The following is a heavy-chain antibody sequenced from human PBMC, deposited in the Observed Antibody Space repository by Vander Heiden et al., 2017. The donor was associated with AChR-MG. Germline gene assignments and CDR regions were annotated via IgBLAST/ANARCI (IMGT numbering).Heavy chain of an antibody. D-gene: IGHD6-6*01. J-gene: IGHJ4*02. CDR1: GFTFDDYA. Sequence: EVQLVESGGGLVQPGRSLRLSCAVSGFTFDDYAMHWVRQAPGKGLEWVSGISWNSGSIGYADSVKGRFTISRDNAKNSLYLQMNSLRAEDTALYYCAKDIRGSSSGGLDYWGQGTLVTVSS. V-gene: IGHV3-9*01. CDR3: AKDIRGSSSGGLDY. CDR2: ISWNSGSI.